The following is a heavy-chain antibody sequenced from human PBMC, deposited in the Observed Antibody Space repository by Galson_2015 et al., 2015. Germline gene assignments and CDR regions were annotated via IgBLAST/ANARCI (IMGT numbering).Heavy chain of an antibody. CDR3: ARESITYYFDF. CDR1: GYIFSSYG. Sequence: SVKVSCKASGYIFSSYGISWVRQAPGQGLEWMGWISGHTGKTNYAQNFQGRVTMTADTSTSTAHMELRGLRSDDTAVYYCARESITYYFDFWGQGTLVTVSS. J-gene: IGHJ4*02. V-gene: IGHV1-18*01. D-gene: IGHD1-20*01. CDR2: ISGHTGKT.